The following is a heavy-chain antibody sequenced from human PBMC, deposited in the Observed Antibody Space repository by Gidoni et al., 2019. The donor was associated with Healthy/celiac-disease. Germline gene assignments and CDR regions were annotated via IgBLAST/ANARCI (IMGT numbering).Heavy chain of an antibody. CDR2: ISWNSGSI. Sequence: EVQLVESGGGLVQPGRSLSLSCADSGFTFGDYAMHWVRQAPGKGREWGSGISWNSGSIGYADSVKGRVTISRDNAKNSLYLQMNSLRAEDTALYYCAKDIKPCGVVGAGYWFDPWGQGTLVTVSS. J-gene: IGHJ5*02. D-gene: IGHD3-3*01. V-gene: IGHV3-9*01. CDR3: AKDIKPCGVVGAGYWFDP. CDR1: GFTFGDYA.